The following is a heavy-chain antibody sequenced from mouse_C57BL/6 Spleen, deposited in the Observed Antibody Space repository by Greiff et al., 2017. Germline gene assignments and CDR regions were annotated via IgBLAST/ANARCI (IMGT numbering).Heavy chain of an antibody. CDR3: ARSGGLPNYVDY. CDR1: GYAFSSYW. V-gene: IGHV1-80*01. J-gene: IGHJ2*01. Sequence: QVQLQQSGAELVQPGASVKISCKASGYAFSSYWMNWVKQRPGKGLEWIGQIYPGDGDTNYNGKFKGKATLTADKSSSTAYMQLSSLTSEDSAVYFCARSGGLPNYVDYWGQGTTLTVSS. CDR2: IYPGDGDT. D-gene: IGHD2-2*01.